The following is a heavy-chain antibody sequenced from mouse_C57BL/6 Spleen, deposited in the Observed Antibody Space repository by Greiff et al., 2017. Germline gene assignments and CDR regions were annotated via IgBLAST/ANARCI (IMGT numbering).Heavy chain of an antibody. V-gene: IGHV1-15*01. J-gene: IGHJ1*03. CDR2: IDPETGGT. CDR3: TKRREGTGDV. Sequence: VQGVESGAELVRPGASVTLSCKASGYTFPDYEMHWVKQTPVHGLEWIGAIDPETGGTAYNQKFKGKAILTADKSYSTAYMELRSLTSEDSAVYYWTKRREGTGDVWGTGTTVTVSS. D-gene: IGHD2-14*01. CDR1: GYTFPDYE.